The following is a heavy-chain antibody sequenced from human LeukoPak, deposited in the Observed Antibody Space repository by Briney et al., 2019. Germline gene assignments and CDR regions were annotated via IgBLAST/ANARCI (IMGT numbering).Heavy chain of an antibody. Sequence: PGGSLRLSCATSGFTFRIYAMHWVRQAPGKGLEWVAVMSFDGSNRYYADSVKGRFTIFGDNSKNMLYLQMSSLRPEDTAVYYCARGGALTYSSGFDYWGRGTLVTVSS. CDR2: MSFDGSNR. CDR1: GFTFRIYA. CDR3: ARGGALTYSSGFDY. V-gene: IGHV3-30-3*01. J-gene: IGHJ4*02. D-gene: IGHD6-19*01.